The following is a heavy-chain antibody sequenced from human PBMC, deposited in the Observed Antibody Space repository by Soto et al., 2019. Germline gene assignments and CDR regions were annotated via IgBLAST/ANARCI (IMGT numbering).Heavy chain of an antibody. Sequence: EVQLVESGGGSVQRGGSLRLSCTASGLIFSINSLNWVRQAPGKGLEWISYIDSGGTTIFYADSVKGRFTISRDDAKDSLYLQMNGLRNEDTALYYCAITSRGSLRRYWGQGTLVSVSS. J-gene: IGHJ4*02. CDR1: GLIFSINS. V-gene: IGHV3-48*02. D-gene: IGHD1-26*01. CDR3: AITSRGSLRRY. CDR2: IDSGGTTI.